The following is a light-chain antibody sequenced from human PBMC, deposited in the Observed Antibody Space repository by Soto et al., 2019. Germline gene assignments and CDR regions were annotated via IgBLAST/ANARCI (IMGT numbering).Light chain of an antibody. CDR3: QQYGSSPST. Sequence: EIVLTQSPGTLSLSPGERATLSCRASQSVSSSYLAWYQQKTGQAPRLLIYGASSRATGIPDRFSGRGSGTDVTLTISRLEPEDFAVYYCQQYGSSPSTFGQGTKLEVK. J-gene: IGKJ2*02. V-gene: IGKV3-20*01. CDR1: QSVSSSY. CDR2: GAS.